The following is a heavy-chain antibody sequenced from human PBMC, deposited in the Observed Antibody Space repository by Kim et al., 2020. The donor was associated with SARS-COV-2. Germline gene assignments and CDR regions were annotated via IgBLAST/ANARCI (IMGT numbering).Heavy chain of an antibody. Sequence: SETLSLTCAVYGGSFSGYYWSWIRQPPGKGLEWMGEINHSGSTNYNPSLKSRGTISVDTSKNQFSLKLSSVTAADTAVYYCARAWEAGARMDVWGQGTT. CDR2: INHSGST. CDR1: GGSFSGYY. J-gene: IGHJ6*02. V-gene: IGHV4-34*01. CDR3: ARAWEAGARMDV. D-gene: IGHD1-26*01.